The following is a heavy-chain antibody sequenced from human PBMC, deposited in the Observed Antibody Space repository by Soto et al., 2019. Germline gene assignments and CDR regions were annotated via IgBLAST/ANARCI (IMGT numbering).Heavy chain of an antibody. CDR3: ASGYCSSTRCYGVEDYYYYGMDV. Sequence: SVKVSCKASGGTFSSYAVSGVRQAPGQRLEWMGGIIPRYGTGNYAQKFQGRVTITADESTSTAYMELSSLRSEDTAVYYCASGYCSSTRCYGVEDYYYYGMDVWGQGTTVTVSS. CDR2: IIPRYGTG. D-gene: IGHD2-2*03. CDR1: GGTFSSYA. V-gene: IGHV1-69*13. J-gene: IGHJ6*02.